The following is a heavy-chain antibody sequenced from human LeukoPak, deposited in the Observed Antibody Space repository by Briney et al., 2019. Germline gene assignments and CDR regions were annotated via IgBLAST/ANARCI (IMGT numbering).Heavy chain of an antibody. J-gene: IGHJ6*03. CDR2: IYSGGST. CDR1: GFTVSSNY. CDR3: ARGPRELAYYYYYYYMDV. Sequence: GGSLRLSCAASGFTVSSNYMSWVRQAPGKGLEWVSVIYSGGSTYYADSVKGRFTISRDNSKNTLYLQMNSLRAEDTAVYYCARGPRELAYYYYYYYMDVWGKGTTVTVSS. V-gene: IGHV3-66*02. D-gene: IGHD3-10*01.